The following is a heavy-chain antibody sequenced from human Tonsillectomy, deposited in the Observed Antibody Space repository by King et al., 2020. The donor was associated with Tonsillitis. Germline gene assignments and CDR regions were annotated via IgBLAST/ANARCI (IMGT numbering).Heavy chain of an antibody. CDR2: IWYDGSNK. CDR3: ARDGDTAMGIDY. D-gene: IGHD5-18*01. CDR1: GFTFSSYG. Sequence: VQLVQSGGGVVQPGRSLRLSCAASGFTFSSYGMHWVRQAPGKGLEWVAVIWYDGSNKYYADSVKGRFTISIDNSKNTLYLQMNSLRAEDTAVYYCARDGDTAMGIDYWGQGTLVTVSS. J-gene: IGHJ4*02. V-gene: IGHV3-33*01.